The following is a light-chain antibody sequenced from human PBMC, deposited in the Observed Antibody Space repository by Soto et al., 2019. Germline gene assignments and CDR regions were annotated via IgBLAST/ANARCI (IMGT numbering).Light chain of an antibody. CDR3: QQYENYWA. V-gene: IGKV1-17*01. CDR1: QGIRND. J-gene: IGKJ1*01. Sequence: DIQMTQSPSSLSASVGDRVTITCRASQGIRNDLGWYQQKPGKAPNLLIYAASSLETGVPSRFSGSGSGTEFTLTISSLQPEDFAVYYCQQYENYWAFGQGTKVDIK. CDR2: AAS.